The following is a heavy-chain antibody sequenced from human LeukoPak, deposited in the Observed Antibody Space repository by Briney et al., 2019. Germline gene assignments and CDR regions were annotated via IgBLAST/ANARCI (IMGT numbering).Heavy chain of an antibody. CDR3: ARDARSVYYYDSSGYYPTGWFDP. V-gene: IGHV1-18*01. CDR2: ISAYNGNT. D-gene: IGHD3-22*01. CDR1: GYTFTSYG. J-gene: IGHJ5*02. Sequence: GASVKVSCKASGYTFTSYGISWVRQAPGQGLEWMGWISAYNGNTNYAQKLQGRVTMTTDTSTSTAYMELRSLRSDDTAVYYCARDARSVYYYDSSGYYPTGWFDPWGQGTLVTVSS.